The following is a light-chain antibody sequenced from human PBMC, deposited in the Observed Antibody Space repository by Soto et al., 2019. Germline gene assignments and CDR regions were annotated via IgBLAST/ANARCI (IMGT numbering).Light chain of an antibody. V-gene: IGKV3D-7*01. CDR3: QQDYNFL. J-gene: IGKJ3*01. CDR2: GAS. Sequence: PGERVTLSCRASQSVSSSYLTWYQQKPGQAPRLLIYGASTRATGIPARFSGSGSGTDFTLTISSLQPEDFAVHYCQQDYNFLFGPGTKVDIK. CDR1: QSVSSSY.